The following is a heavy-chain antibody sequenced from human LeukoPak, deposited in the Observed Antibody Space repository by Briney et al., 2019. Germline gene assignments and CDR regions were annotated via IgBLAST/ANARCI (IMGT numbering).Heavy chain of an antibody. CDR2: ISWDGGST. CDR1: GFTFDDYA. J-gene: IGHJ3*02. Sequence: GGSLRLSXAASGFTFDDYAMHWVRQAPGKGLEWVSLISWDGGSTYYADSVKGRFTISRDNSKNSLYLQMNSLRAEDTALYYCAIELRFLEWLYAFDIWGQGTMVTVSS. V-gene: IGHV3-43D*04. D-gene: IGHD3-3*01. CDR3: AIELRFLEWLYAFDI.